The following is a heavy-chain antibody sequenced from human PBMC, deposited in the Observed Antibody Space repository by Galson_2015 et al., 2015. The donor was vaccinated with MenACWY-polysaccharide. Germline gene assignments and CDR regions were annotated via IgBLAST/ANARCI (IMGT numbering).Heavy chain of an antibody. J-gene: IGHJ4*02. Sequence: SETLSLTCTVSGGSINSSYWSWIRQPPGKGLEWIGYIYYSGSTNYNPSLKSRVTISVDTSKNQFSLNLTSVTAADTAIYYCARSGSYQLQFRLWGQGTLVTVSS. D-gene: IGHD2-21*02. CDR2: IYYSGST. CDR3: ARSGSYQLQFRL. V-gene: IGHV4-59*01. CDR1: GGSINSSY.